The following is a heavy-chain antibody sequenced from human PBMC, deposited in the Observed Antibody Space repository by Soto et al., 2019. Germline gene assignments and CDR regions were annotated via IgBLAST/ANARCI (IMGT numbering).Heavy chain of an antibody. D-gene: IGHD3-16*02. J-gene: IGHJ4*01. CDR2: VNPTGGSP. V-gene: IGHV1-46*03. Sequence: ASVKVSCKTSGYDFTRYFIHWVRQAPGQGLEWMVKVNPTGGSPTFGQKFQGRVTVTTDTSTSAVYMELSSLRSDDTAVYYCSRDLSPYWG. CDR1: GYDFTRYF. CDR3: SRDLSPY.